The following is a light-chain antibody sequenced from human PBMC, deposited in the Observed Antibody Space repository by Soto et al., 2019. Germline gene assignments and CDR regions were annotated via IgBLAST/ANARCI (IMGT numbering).Light chain of an antibody. V-gene: IGLV2-14*01. Sequence: QSALTQPASVSGSPGQSITISCTGTSSDIGGYNYVSWYQQHPGKAPKFMIYEVSNRPSGVSNRFSGSKSGNTASLTISGLQAEDEADYYCSSYTSISTYVFGTGTKVTVL. CDR2: EVS. J-gene: IGLJ1*01. CDR3: SSYTSISTYV. CDR1: SSDIGGYNY.